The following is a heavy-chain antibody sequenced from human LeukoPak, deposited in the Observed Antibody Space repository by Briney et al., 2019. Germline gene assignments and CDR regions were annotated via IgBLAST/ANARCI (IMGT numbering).Heavy chain of an antibody. CDR1: GFTFSSYS. Sequence: GGSLRLSCAASGFTFSSYSMNWVRQAPGKGLEWVSSISSSSSYIYYADSVKGRFTISRDDAKNSLYLQMNSLRAEDTAVYYCARGNLWFGELVYWGQGTLVTVSS. V-gene: IGHV3-21*01. CDR3: ARGNLWFGELVY. D-gene: IGHD3-10*01. J-gene: IGHJ4*02. CDR2: ISSSSSYI.